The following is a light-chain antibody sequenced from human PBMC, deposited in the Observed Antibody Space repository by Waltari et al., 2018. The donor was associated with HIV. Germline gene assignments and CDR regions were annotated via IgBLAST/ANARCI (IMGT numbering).Light chain of an antibody. V-gene: IGKV3-15*01. J-gene: IGKJ2*01. CDR1: QCVSST. CDR2: SAS. Sequence: DIVMTQSPATLSVSPGERATLSCRASQCVSSTLAWYQQKPGQAPRLLIYSASTRATGIPARFSGSGSGTEFTLTISSLQSEDFAVYYCQQYNNWPYTFGQGTKLEIK. CDR3: QQYNNWPYT.